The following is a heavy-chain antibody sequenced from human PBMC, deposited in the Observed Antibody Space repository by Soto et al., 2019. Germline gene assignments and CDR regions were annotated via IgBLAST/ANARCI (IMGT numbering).Heavy chain of an antibody. CDR1: GFTFSSYA. CDR2: ISYDGSNK. D-gene: IGHD3-10*01. J-gene: IGHJ6*02. CDR3: ARSSMVRGVIQPYYYDAMDV. V-gene: IGHV3-30-3*01. Sequence: QVQLVESGGGVVQPGRSLRLSCAASGFTFSSYAMHWVRQAPGKGLEWVAVISYDGSNKYYADSVKGRFTISRDSAKKTLYLQMNSLRAEDTAVYYCARSSMVRGVIQPYYYDAMDVWGQGTTVTVSS.